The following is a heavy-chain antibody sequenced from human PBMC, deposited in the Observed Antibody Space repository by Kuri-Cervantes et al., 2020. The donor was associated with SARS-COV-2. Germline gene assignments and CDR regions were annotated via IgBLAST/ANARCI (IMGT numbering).Heavy chain of an antibody. CDR3: ARPRRHNDGWFATCYYMDV. Sequence: SETLSLTCGVYGGSSSNFLWDWVRQPPGKGLGWIGEINYSGTTNYNPSLKSRVTISVDPSKYLFSLNLTSVTAADTAMYYCARPRRHNDGWFATCYYMDVWGKGTTVTVSS. CDR1: GGSSSNFL. V-gene: IGHV4-34*01. D-gene: IGHD6-19*01. J-gene: IGHJ6*03. CDR2: INYSGTT.